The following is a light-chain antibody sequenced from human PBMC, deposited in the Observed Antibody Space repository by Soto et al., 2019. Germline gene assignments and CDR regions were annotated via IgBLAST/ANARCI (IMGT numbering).Light chain of an antibody. Sequence: QSTGTLSFSPGERATLSCRANQSVTTQLAWYQQKPGQAPRLIIHGASSRATGVPDRITGSGSGTDFTLSISRLEPEDFAVYYCQQYGGLPRTFGQGTKVDIK. CDR1: QSVTTQ. J-gene: IGKJ1*01. CDR3: QQYGGLPRT. CDR2: GAS. V-gene: IGKV3-20*01.